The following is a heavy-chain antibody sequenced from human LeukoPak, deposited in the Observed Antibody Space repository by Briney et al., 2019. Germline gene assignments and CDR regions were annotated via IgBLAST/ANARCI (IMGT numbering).Heavy chain of an antibody. CDR1: GGSISSSIYY. V-gene: IGHV4-39*01. D-gene: IGHD3-10*01. CDR2: IHYSGSA. CDR3: ARRVAPRGLFDY. J-gene: IGHJ4*02. Sequence: PSETLSLTCTVSGGSISSSIYYWGWIRQPPGKGLEWIGSIHYSGSAYYNPSLKSRVTISVDTSKNQFSLKVNSVTAADTAVYYCARRVAPRGLFDYWGQGTLVTVSS.